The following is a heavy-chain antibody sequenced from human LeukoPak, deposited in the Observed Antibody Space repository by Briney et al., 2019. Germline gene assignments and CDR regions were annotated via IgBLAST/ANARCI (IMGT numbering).Heavy chain of an antibody. V-gene: IGHV1-2*02. D-gene: IGHD6-19*01. CDR2: IIPNSGGT. J-gene: IGHJ5*02. CDR3: ARDRALAGTGGYWFDP. CDR1: GYTFAAHY. Sequence: ASVKVSCKASGYTFAAHYMHWVRRAPGQGLEWMGWIIPNSGGTNYAQRFQGRVTMTRDTSISTAYMELISLRSDDTAVYYCARDRALAGTGGYWFDPWGQGTLVTGSS.